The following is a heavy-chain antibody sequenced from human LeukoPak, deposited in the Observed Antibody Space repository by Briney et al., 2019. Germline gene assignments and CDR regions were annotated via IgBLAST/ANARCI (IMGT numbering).Heavy chain of an antibody. CDR1: GYTFTSYD. D-gene: IGHD6-19*01. V-gene: IGHV1-8*01. Sequence: GASVKVSCKASGYTFTSYDINWVRQAPGQGLEWMGWMNPKSGNTGYAQKFQGRVTMTRNTSISTAYMELSSLRSEDTAVYYCARPSKNLPLYSSGWYDFDYWGQGTQVTVSS. J-gene: IGHJ4*02. CDR2: MNPKSGNT. CDR3: ARPSKNLPLYSSGWYDFDY.